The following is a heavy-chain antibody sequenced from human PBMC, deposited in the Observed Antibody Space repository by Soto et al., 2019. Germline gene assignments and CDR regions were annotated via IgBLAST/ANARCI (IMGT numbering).Heavy chain of an antibody. CDR2: IYSSGST. Sequence: PSETLSLTCIVSGGSIRNYYWSWIRQSPEKGPVWIGYIYSSGSTNYTPSLQSRVSISSDTSNNQFSLTLRSVSAADTAVYFCASPSTRYRGNCYDLLEVWGQGNLVNVS. CDR3: ASPSTRYRGNCYDLLEV. V-gene: IGHV4-59*01. D-gene: IGHD2-15*01. J-gene: IGHJ4*02. CDR1: GGSIRNYY.